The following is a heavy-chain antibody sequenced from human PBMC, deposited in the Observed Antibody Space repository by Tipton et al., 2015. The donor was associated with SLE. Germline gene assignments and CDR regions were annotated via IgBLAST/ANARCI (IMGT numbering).Heavy chain of an antibody. V-gene: IGHV1-18*01. D-gene: IGHD3-22*01. J-gene: IGHJ6*03. CDR3: AREHSARVSRCYPAPGYFYYYMDV. CDR2: INAYNGNT. CDR1: GYTFTSYG. Sequence: QSGPEVKKPGASVKVSCKASGYTFTSYGISWVRQAPGQGLEWMGWINAYNGNTNYAQKLQGRVTMTKDTSTSTAFMELRSLRSDDTALYYSAREHSARVSRCYPAPGYFYYYMDVGAKVTTLNVSS.